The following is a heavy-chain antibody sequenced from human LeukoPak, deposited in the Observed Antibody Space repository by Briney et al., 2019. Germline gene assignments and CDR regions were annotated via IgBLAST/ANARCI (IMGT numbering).Heavy chain of an antibody. D-gene: IGHD6-19*01. CDR3: ARVAVAGTFEYYFDY. Sequence: ASVKVSCKASGYTFTGYYIQWVRQAPGQGLEWMGWVNPNSGGTTYAQKFQGRVTMTRDTSISTAYVELSRLRSDDTAIYYCARVAVAGTFEYYFDYWGQGSLVIVSS. V-gene: IGHV1-2*02. CDR2: VNPNSGGT. CDR1: GYTFTGYY. J-gene: IGHJ4*02.